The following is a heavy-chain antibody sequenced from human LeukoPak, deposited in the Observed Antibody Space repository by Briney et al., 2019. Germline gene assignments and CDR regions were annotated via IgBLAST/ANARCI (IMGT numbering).Heavy chain of an antibody. J-gene: IGHJ3*02. Sequence: SETLSLTCAVYGGSFSGYYWSWIRQPPGKGLEWIGETNHSGSTNYNPSLKSRVTISVDTSRNQFSLKLSSVTAADTAVYYCARRNAFDIWGQGTMVTVSS. CDR1: GGSFSGYY. CDR2: TNHSGST. V-gene: IGHV4-34*01. CDR3: ARRNAFDI.